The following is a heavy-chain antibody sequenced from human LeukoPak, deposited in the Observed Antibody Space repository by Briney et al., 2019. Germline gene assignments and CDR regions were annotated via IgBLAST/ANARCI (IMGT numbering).Heavy chain of an antibody. D-gene: IGHD3-22*01. V-gene: IGHV4-34*01. Sequence: SETLSLTCAVYGGSFSGYYWSWIRQPPGKGLEWIGEINHSGSTNYNPSLKGRVTISVDTSKNQFSLKLSSVTAADTAVYYCARGRTENTMIVVETYYFDYWGQGTLVTVSS. CDR3: ARGRTENTMIVVETYYFDY. CDR1: GGSFSGYY. J-gene: IGHJ4*02. CDR2: INHSGST.